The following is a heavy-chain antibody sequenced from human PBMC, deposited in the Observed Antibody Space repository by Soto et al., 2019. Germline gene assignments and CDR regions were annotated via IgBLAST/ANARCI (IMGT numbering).Heavy chain of an antibody. CDR2: ISYDGSNK. Sequence: GGSLRLSCAASGFTFSSYGMHWVRQAPGKGLEWVAVISYDGSNKYYADSVKGRFTISRDNSKNTLYLQMNSLRAEDTAVYYCATAEDYYDSSGPMDVWGQGTTVTVSS. J-gene: IGHJ6*02. D-gene: IGHD3-22*01. V-gene: IGHV3-30*03. CDR1: GFTFSSYG. CDR3: ATAEDYYDSSGPMDV.